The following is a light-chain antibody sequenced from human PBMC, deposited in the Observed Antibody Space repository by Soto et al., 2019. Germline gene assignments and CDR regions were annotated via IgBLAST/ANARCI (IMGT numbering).Light chain of an antibody. J-gene: IGLJ2*01. CDR2: EVG. V-gene: IGLV2-14*01. CDR3: SSYTSANSVV. CDR1: SSDVGGYNY. Sequence: QPVLTQPASVSGSPGQSITISCTGTSSDVGGYNYVSWYLQHPGKAPKLLIYEVGYRPSGVSNRFSGSKSGNTASLTISGLQAEDEADYYCSSYTSANSVVFGGGTKVTVL.